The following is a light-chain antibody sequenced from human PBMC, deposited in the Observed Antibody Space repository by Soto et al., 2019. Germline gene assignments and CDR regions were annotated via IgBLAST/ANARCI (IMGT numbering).Light chain of an antibody. V-gene: IGLV2-14*01. CDR1: SSDVGGYNY. CDR2: EVS. CDR3: TSYTSRNDFVV. J-gene: IGLJ2*01. Sequence: QSALTQPASVSGSPGQSITISCTGTSSDVGGYNYVSWYQQHPGKAPKLMIYEVSNRPSGVSNRFSGSKSGNTASLTISGLQAEDEADYYCTSYTSRNDFVVFGGGTKLTVL.